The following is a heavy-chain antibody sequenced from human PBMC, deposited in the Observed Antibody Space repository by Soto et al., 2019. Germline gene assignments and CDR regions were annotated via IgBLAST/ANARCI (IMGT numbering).Heavy chain of an antibody. V-gene: IGHV3-48*01. J-gene: IGHJ6*03. Sequence: EVQLVESGGGLVQPGGSLRLSCAASGFTFGSYSMNWVRQAPGKGLEWVSFILSSSGVIYYADSVKGRFTISRDNDQNSLYLQMNSLRAEDTAVYYCARDVRAPLVATAMPYYMDVWGKGTTVTVSS. D-gene: IGHD2-21*02. CDR2: ILSSSGVI. CDR1: GFTFGSYS. CDR3: ARDVRAPLVATAMPYYMDV.